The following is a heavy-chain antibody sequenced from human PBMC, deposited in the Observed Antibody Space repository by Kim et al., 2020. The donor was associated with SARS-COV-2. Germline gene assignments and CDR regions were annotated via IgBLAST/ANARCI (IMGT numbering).Heavy chain of an antibody. CDR3: ASGLGY. D-gene: IGHD3-9*01. CDR2: SSGSTI. J-gene: IGHJ4*02. V-gene: IGHV3-11*04. Sequence: SSGSTIYYADSVKGRFTISRDNAKNSLYLQMNSLRAEDTAVYYCASGLGYWGQGTLVTVSS.